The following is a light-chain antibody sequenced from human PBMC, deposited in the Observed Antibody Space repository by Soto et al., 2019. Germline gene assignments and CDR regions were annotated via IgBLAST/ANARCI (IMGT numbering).Light chain of an antibody. J-gene: IGLJ3*02. V-gene: IGLV1-40*01. Sequence: QSVLTQTPSVSGAPGQTVTISCTGSSSNIGAGYDVHWYQQVPGTAPKLLIYVTSNRPSGVPERFSGSKSGTSASLAITGLQAGDEADYSCQSYDSSLRGGGWVFGGGTKLTVL. CDR3: QSYDSSLRGGGWV. CDR2: VTS. CDR1: SSNIGAGYD.